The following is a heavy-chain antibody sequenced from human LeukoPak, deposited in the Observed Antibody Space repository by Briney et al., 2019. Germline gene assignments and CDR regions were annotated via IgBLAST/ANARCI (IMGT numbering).Heavy chain of an antibody. Sequence: GGSLRLSCAASGFSFSDSYMNWIRQAPGKGLEWVSYISSSSSTIYYADSAKGRFTISRDNAKNSLYLQMNSLRDEDTAVYYCARETPEYDWGQGTLVTVSS. CDR2: ISSSSSTI. D-gene: IGHD6-6*01. CDR1: GFSFSDSY. J-gene: IGHJ4*02. V-gene: IGHV3-11*04. CDR3: ARETPEYD.